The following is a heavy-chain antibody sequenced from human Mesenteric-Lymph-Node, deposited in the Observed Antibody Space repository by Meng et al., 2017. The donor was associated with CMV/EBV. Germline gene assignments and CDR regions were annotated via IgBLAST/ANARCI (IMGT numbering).Heavy chain of an antibody. V-gene: IGHV4-34*01. CDR3: ARGRGSSWYYHLLEDY. CDR1: GWSFSGYY. J-gene: IGHJ4*02. CDR2: INHSGST. D-gene: IGHD6-13*01. Sequence: YGWSFSGYYWSWIRQPPGKGLEWIGEINHSGSTNYNPSLKSRVTISVDTSKNQFSLKLSSVTAADTAVYYCARGRGSSWYYHLLEDYWGQGTLVTVSS.